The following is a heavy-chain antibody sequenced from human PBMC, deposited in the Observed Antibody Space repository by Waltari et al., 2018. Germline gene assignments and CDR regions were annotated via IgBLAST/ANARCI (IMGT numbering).Heavy chain of an antibody. Sequence: EVQLEESGGGLVKPGGSLRLSCAASGFTLGNVWMSWVRQAPGKGLECVGTIKSNSDGGTVEYAAPVKGRFTILRDDLKNTLYLEMNSLKSEDTAMYYCTTSPDFWSGYYPFDYWGQGTLVTVSS. D-gene: IGHD3-3*01. CDR3: TTSPDFWSGYYPFDY. CDR1: GFTLGNVW. J-gene: IGHJ4*02. CDR2: IKSNSDGGTV. V-gene: IGHV3-15*05.